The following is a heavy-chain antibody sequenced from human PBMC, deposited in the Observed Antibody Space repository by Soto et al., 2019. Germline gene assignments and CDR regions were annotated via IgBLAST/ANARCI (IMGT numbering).Heavy chain of an antibody. CDR3: AMVDVYVTPSPQDV. J-gene: IGHJ6*02. D-gene: IGHD3-16*01. V-gene: IGHV1-18*01. CDR2: INTYNGNT. Sequence: QVQLVQSGAEVKNPGASVKVSCKASGYTFTRYGIGWARQAPGQGLEWMGWINTYNGNTNYAQNVQCRVNLTTDTSTSTAYMELRILRSNDTAIYYCAMVDVYVTPSPQDVWGQGTTVIVSS. CDR1: GYTFTRYG.